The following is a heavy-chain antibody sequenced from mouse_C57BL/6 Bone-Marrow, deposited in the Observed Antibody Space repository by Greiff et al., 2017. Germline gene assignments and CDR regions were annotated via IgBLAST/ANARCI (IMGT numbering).Heavy chain of an antibody. CDR1: GFTFSSYG. J-gene: IGHJ2*01. Sequence: EVQVVESGGDLVKPGGSLKLSCAASGFTFSSYGMSWVRQTPDKRLEWVATISSGGSYTYYPDSVKGRFTISRDNAKNTLYLQMSSLKSEDTAMYYCARQRYYYGSSSYFDYWGQGTTLTVSS. CDR3: ARQRYYYGSSSYFDY. V-gene: IGHV5-6*01. CDR2: ISSGGSYT. D-gene: IGHD1-1*01.